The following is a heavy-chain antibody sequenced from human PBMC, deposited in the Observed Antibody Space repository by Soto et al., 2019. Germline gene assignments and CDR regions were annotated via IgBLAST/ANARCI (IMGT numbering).Heavy chain of an antibody. D-gene: IGHD6-19*01. J-gene: IGHJ4*02. CDR3: ARDLFGAVAGIDY. CDR2: IIPIFGTA. CDR1: GGTFSSYA. V-gene: IGHV1-69*13. Sequence: ASVKVSCKASGGTFSSYAISWVRQAPGQGLEWMGGIIPIFGTANYAQKFQGRVTITADESTSTAYMELSSLRSEDTAVYYCARDLFGAVAGIDYWGQGTLVTVSS.